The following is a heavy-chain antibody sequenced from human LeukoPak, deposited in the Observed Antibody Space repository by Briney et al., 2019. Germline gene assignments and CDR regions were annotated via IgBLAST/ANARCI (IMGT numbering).Heavy chain of an antibody. J-gene: IGHJ5*02. V-gene: IGHV1-24*01. CDR2: FDPEDGEK. D-gene: IGHD1-26*01. CDR3: ARFLPQKWELPGNWFDP. Sequence: ASVKVSCKVSGYTLTELSMHWVRQAPGKGLEWMGGFDPEDGEKVYAQKFQGRLTMTEDTSTDTAYMELSSLRSDDTAVYYCARFLPQKWELPGNWFDPWGQGTLVTVSS. CDR1: GYTLTELS.